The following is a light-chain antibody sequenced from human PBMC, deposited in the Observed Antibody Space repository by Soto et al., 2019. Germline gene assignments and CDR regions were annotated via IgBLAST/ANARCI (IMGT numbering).Light chain of an antibody. CDR2: LDSDGSH. V-gene: IGLV4-69*01. CDR1: SGHSSYA. Sequence: QPVLTQSPSASASLGASVKLTCTLSSGHSSYAIAWHQQQPEKGPRDLMKLDSDGSHTKGDAIPDRFSGSSSGAERYLTISSLQSEDEADSYCQTWGTGIHVVFGGGTQVTVL. J-gene: IGLJ2*01. CDR3: QTWGTGIHVV.